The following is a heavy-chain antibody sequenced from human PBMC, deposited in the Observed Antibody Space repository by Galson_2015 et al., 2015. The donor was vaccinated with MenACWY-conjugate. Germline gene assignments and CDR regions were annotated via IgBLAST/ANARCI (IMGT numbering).Heavy chain of an antibody. CDR1: GFTFSRYS. D-gene: IGHD3-22*01. V-gene: IGHV3-48*04. Sequence: SLRLSCAASGFTFSRYSMNWVRQAPGKGMEWVSYISSNSSTIYYADSVKGRFTVSRDNAKNSLYLQMNSLRAEDTAVYYCARALYYDSSGYYSENGYWGQGTLVTVSS. CDR3: ARALYYDSSGYYSENGY. CDR2: ISSNSSTI. J-gene: IGHJ4*02.